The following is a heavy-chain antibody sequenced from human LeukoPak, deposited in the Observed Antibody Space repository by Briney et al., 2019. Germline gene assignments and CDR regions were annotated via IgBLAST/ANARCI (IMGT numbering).Heavy chain of an antibody. Sequence: PGESLRLSCAASGFTFSSYDMNWVREAPGKGLEWVSYISSSSSATYYADSVKGRFTISRDNAKNSLYMQMNSLRAEDTAVYYCAREWLSDAFDIWGQGTMVTVSS. CDR3: AREWLSDAFDI. D-gene: IGHD3-22*01. J-gene: IGHJ3*02. CDR1: GFTFSSYD. V-gene: IGHV3-48*03. CDR2: ISSSSSAT.